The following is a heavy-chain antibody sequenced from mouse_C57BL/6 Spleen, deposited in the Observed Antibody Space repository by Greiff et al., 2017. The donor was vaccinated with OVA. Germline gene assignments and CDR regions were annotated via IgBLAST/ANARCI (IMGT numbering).Heavy chain of an antibody. CDR2: IDPSDSYT. D-gene: IGHD4-1*01. Sequence: QVQLQQPGAELVRPGTSVKLSCKASGYTFTSYWMHWVKQRPGQGLEWIGVIDPSDSYTNYNQKFKGKATLTVDTSSSTAYMQLSSLTSEDSAVYYCAANWDGYWGQGTTLTVSS. CDR1: GYTFTSYW. J-gene: IGHJ2*01. CDR3: AANWDGY. V-gene: IGHV1-59*01.